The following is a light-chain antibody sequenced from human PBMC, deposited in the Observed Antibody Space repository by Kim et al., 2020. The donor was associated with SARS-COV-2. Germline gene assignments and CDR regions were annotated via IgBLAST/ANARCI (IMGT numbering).Light chain of an antibody. CDR1: SSDVGGYNY. V-gene: IGLV2-14*03. CDR3: SSYTSSSTPYV. CDR2: DVN. J-gene: IGLJ1*01. Sequence: SITISCTGTSSDVGGYNYVSWYQQHPGKAPKLMIYDVNNRPSGVSNRFSGSKSGNTASLTISGLQAEDEADYYCSSYTSSSTPYVFGTGTKVTVL.